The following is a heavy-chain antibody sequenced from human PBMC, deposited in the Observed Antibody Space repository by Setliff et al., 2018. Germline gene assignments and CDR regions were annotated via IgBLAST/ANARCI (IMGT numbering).Heavy chain of an antibody. CDR3: AREPFPYYFDY. CDR1: GFTFSSYA. V-gene: IGHV3-30*10. CDR2: ISYDGSNK. J-gene: IGHJ4*02. Sequence: SCAASGFTFSSYAMHWVRQAPGRGLEWVAVISYDGSNKYYTDSVKGRFTISRDNSKNTLYLQMNGLRAEDTAVYYCAREPFPYYFDYWGQGTLVTVSS.